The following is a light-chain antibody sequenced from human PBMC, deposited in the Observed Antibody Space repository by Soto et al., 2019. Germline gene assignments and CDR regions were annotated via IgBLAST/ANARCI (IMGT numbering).Light chain of an antibody. Sequence: QSGLTQPPSVSGAPGQSVTISCTGSSSNIGAGYDVHWYQQRPGGAPRLLIFANSDRPSGVPDRFSASKSYTSASLTIAGLQAEDEADYYCQSYDTSLSGSGVFGTGTKVTV. J-gene: IGLJ1*01. CDR3: QSYDTSLSGSGV. V-gene: IGLV1-40*01. CDR1: SSNIGAGYD. CDR2: ANS.